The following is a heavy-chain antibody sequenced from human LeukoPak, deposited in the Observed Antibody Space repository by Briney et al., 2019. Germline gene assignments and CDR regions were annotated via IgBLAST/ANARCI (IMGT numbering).Heavy chain of an antibody. CDR1: GGSITISGYS. D-gene: IGHD3-22*01. CDR3: ARDYYYYDSSESFDI. CDR2: INHSGST. V-gene: IGHV4-39*07. Sequence: ETLSLTCSVSGGSITISGYSWGWIRQPPGKGLEWIGEINHSGSTNYNPSLKSRVTISVDMSKNQFSLKLSSVTAADTAVYYCARDYYYYDSSESFDIWGQGTMVTVSS. J-gene: IGHJ3*02.